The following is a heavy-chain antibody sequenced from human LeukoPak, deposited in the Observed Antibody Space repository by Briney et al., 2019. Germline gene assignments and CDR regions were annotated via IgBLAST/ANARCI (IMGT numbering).Heavy chain of an antibody. Sequence: GGTLRLSCAASGFTFSTYVMSWVRQAPGKGLEWVSAISGSGGSTYYADSVKGRFTISRDNSKNTLYLQMNSLGADDTAVYYCAKGSWRYFDYWGQGTLVTVSS. J-gene: IGHJ4*02. CDR3: AKGSWRYFDY. V-gene: IGHV3-23*01. CDR1: GFTFSTYV. CDR2: ISGSGGST. D-gene: IGHD1-26*01.